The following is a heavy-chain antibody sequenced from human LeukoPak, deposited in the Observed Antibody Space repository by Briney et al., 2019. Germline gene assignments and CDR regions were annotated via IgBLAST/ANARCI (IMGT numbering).Heavy chain of an antibody. Sequence: SETLSLTCAVYGGSFSGYYWSWIHQPPGKGLEWIGEINHSGSTNYNPSLKSRDTISVDTSKNQFSLKLSSVTAADTAVYYCARARAITMVRGVMRGGFDYWGQGTLVTVSS. CDR3: ARARAITMVRGVMRGGFDY. V-gene: IGHV4-34*01. CDR2: INHSGST. J-gene: IGHJ4*02. D-gene: IGHD3-10*01. CDR1: GGSFSGYY.